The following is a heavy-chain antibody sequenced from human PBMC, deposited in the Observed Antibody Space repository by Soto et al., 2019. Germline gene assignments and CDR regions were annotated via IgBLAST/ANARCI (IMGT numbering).Heavy chain of an antibody. CDR3: ARVESSGTSKYFIDY. V-gene: IGHV3-30*03. D-gene: IGHD3-10*01. Sequence: QVQLVESGGGVGQPGGSLRLSCAASGFTFQNYSMHWVRQAPGKGLEWVAVTSYDGGKMFYADSVQGRFTISRDNSKYTLDLQMNSLRPGDTAVYYCARVESSGTSKYFIDYWGQGTLVTVSS. J-gene: IGHJ4*02. CDR1: GFTFQNYS. CDR2: TSYDGGKM.